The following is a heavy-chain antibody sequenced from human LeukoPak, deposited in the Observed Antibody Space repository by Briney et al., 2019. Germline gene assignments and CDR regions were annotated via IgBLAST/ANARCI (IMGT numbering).Heavy chain of an antibody. J-gene: IGHJ6*03. CDR2: ISYSGST. Sequence: SETLSLTCTVSGGSLSSNTYYWGWIRQPPGKGLERIGSISYSGSTYYNPSLKSRVTISLDTSKNQFSLRLSSVTAADTAVYYCARWVMGCTSCYGGYYYYYMDVWGKGTTVTVSS. CDR1: GGSLSSNTYY. V-gene: IGHV4-39*07. D-gene: IGHD2-2*01. CDR3: ARWVMGCTSCYGGYYYYYMDV.